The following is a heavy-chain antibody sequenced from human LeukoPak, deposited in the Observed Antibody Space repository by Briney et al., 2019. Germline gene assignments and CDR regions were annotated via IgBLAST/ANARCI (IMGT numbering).Heavy chain of an antibody. CDR3: ARGTDVLRYFDWLLYTDY. J-gene: IGHJ4*02. V-gene: IGHV1-2*02. D-gene: IGHD3-9*01. CDR1: GYTFTSYG. Sequence: ASVKVSCKASGYTFTSYGISWVRQAPGQGLEWMGWINPNSGGTNYAQKFQGRVTMTRDTSISTAYMELSRLRSDDTAVYYCARGTDVLRYFDWLLYTDYWGQGTLVTVSS. CDR2: INPNSGGT.